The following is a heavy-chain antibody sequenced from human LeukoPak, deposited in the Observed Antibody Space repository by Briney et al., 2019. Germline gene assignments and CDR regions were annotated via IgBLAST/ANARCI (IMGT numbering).Heavy chain of an antibody. V-gene: IGHV3-30*04. Sequence: GGFLRLSCAASGFTFSTYAMHWVRQAPGKGLEWVAVISYDGRQKYYADSVKGRFTISRDNSKSMLYLQMSSLRAEDTAVYYCTKDVGVVMFDYWGQGTLVTVSS. CDR2: ISYDGRQK. D-gene: IGHD3-3*01. CDR3: TKDVGVVMFDY. J-gene: IGHJ4*02. CDR1: GFTFSTYA.